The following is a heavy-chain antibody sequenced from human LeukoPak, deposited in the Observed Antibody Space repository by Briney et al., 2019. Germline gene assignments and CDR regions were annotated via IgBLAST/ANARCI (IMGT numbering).Heavy chain of an antibody. CDR2: ITPIFGTA. CDR1: GGTFSSYA. V-gene: IGHV1-69*13. J-gene: IGHJ6*03. Sequence: SVKVSCKASGGTFSSYAISWVRQAPGQGLEWMGGITPIFGTANYAQKFQGRVTITADESTSTAYMELSSLRSEDTAVYYCASTAPASTYYYYYYMDVWGKGTTVTVSS. D-gene: IGHD5-18*01. CDR3: ASTAPASTYYYYYYMDV.